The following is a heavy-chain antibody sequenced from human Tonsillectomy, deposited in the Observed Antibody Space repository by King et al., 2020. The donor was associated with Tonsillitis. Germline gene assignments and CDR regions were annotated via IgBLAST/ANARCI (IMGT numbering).Heavy chain of an antibody. J-gene: IGHJ6*03. Sequence: VQLQQWGAGLLKPSETLSLTCAVYGGSFSGYYWSWIRQPPGKGLEWIGEINHSGSTNYNPSLKSRVTISVDTSKNQFFLTLSSVTAADTAVYYCARSGYYDHYYYMDVWGKGTTVTVSS. CDR3: ARSGYYDHYYYMDV. V-gene: IGHV4-34*01. D-gene: IGHD3-3*01. CDR1: GGSFSGYY. CDR2: INHSGST.